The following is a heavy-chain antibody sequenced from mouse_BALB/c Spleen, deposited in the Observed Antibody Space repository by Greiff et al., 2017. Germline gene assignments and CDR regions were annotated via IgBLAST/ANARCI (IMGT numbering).Heavy chain of an antibody. CDR1: GYTFTSYT. D-gene: IGHD1-1*01. CDR3: ARSGFITTVVATPFDY. J-gene: IGHJ2*01. Sequence: QVQLQQSGAELARPGASVKMSCKASGYTFTSYTMHWVKQRPGQGLEWIGYINPSSGYTNYNQKFKDKATLTADKSSSTAYMQLSSLTSEDSAVYYCARSGFITTVVATPFDYWGQGTTLTVSS. V-gene: IGHV1-4*01. CDR2: INPSSGYT.